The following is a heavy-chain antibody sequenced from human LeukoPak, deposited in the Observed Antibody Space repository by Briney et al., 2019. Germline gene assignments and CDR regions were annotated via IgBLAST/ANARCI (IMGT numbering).Heavy chain of an antibody. CDR3: ARAFFYGSGSYSVSYFDY. D-gene: IGHD3-10*01. CDR2: ISSSGSTI. Sequence: GGSLRLSCAASGFTFSSYEMNWVRQAPGTGLEWVSCISSSGSTIYYADSVKGRFTISRDNAKNSLYLQMNSLRAEDTAVYYCARAFFYGSGSYSVSYFDYWGQGTLVTVSS. J-gene: IGHJ4*02. CDR1: GFTFSSYE. V-gene: IGHV3-48*03.